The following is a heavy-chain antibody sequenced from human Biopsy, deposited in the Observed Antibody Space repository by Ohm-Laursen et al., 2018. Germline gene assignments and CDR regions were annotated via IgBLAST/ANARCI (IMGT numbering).Heavy chain of an antibody. CDR3: ANSGGSGSYSHL. V-gene: IGHV3-9*01. CDR2: ISWNSGSI. J-gene: IGHJ2*01. CDR1: GFTFVDYA. Sequence: SLRLSFSASGFTFVDYAMHWVRQAPGKGLAWVSGISWNSGSIGYVDSEKGRCTISSDNPKNYLYLHMNSQSVEDTSFYYCANSGGSGSYSHLWGRGTLVTVPS. D-gene: IGHD3-10*01.